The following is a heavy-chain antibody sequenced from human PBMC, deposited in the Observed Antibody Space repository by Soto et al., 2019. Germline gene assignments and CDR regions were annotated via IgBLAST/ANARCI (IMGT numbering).Heavy chain of an antibody. CDR3: AKDLIDYSNSYFDY. CDR1: GFSFSNYA. CDR2: ISSSGYT. D-gene: IGHD4-4*01. V-gene: IGHV3-23*01. J-gene: IGHJ4*02. Sequence: SGGSLRLSCATSGFSFSNYAMSWVRQAPGKGLEWVAGISSSGYTYYVDSLKGRFTISRDNSKNTLYLQMNSLRAEDTAVYYCAKDLIDYSNSYFDYWGQGTLVTVSS.